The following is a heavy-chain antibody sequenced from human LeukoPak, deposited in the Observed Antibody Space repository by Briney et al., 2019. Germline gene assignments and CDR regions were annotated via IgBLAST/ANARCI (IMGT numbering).Heavy chain of an antibody. J-gene: IGHJ4*02. CDR3: MLGSGSYLNYFDY. CDR1: GGSISSSSYY. CDR2: IYYSGST. Sequence: SETLSLTCTVSGGSISSSSYYWGWIRQPPGKGLEWIGSIYYSGSTYYNPSLKSRVTISVDTSKNQFSLKLSSVTAADTAVYYCMLGSGSYLNYFDYWGQGTLVTVSS. V-gene: IGHV4-39*07. D-gene: IGHD3-10*01.